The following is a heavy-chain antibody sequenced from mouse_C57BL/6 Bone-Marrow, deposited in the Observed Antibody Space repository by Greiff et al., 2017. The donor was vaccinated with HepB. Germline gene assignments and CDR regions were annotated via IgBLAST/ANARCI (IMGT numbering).Heavy chain of an antibody. Sequence: QVQLQQSGPELVKPGASVKISCKASGYAFSSSWMNWVKQRPGKGLEWIGRIYPGDGDTNYNQKFKGKAILTADKSSSTAYMELRSLTSEDSAVYYCTKNDVGFAYWGQGTLVTVSA. CDR3: TKNDVGFAY. CDR1: GYAFSSSW. CDR2: IYPGDGDT. J-gene: IGHJ3*01. V-gene: IGHV1-82*01. D-gene: IGHD2-12*01.